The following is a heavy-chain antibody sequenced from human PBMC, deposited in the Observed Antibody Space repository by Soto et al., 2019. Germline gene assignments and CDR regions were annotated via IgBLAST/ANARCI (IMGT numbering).Heavy chain of an antibody. CDR2: TYYRSKWYN. J-gene: IGHJ3*02. CDR3: ARYRWDEQWLVQDAFDI. D-gene: IGHD6-19*01. Sequence: PSQTLSLTCAISGDSVSSNSAAWNWIRQSPSRGLEWLGRTYYRSKWYNDYAVSVKSRITINPDTSKNQFSLQLNSVTPEDTAVYYCARYRWDEQWLVQDAFDIWVQGTMVTVSS. CDR1: GDSVSSNSAA. V-gene: IGHV6-1*01.